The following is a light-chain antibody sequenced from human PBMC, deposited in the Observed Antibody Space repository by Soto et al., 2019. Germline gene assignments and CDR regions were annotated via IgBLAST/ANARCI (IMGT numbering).Light chain of an antibody. CDR1: SGDVGGYNY. Sequence: QSALTQPASVSGSPGQSITISCTGSSGDVGGYNYVSWYHQHPGKAPQLIIYDVSNRPSGVSNRFSGSKSGDTASLTISGLQPEDEADYYCCSYTSGSTDVFGTGTKLTVL. J-gene: IGLJ1*01. CDR3: CSYTSGSTDV. V-gene: IGLV2-14*03. CDR2: DVS.